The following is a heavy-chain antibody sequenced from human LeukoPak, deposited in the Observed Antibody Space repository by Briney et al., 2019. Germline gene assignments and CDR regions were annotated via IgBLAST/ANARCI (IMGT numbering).Heavy chain of an antibody. CDR2: INHSGST. J-gene: IGHJ5*02. CDR3: ARDRPPYYGSGSYTRMYNWFDP. V-gene: IGHV4-34*01. D-gene: IGHD3-10*01. CDR1: GGSISSYY. Sequence: PSETLSLTCTVSGGSISSYYWSWIRQPPGKGLEWIGEINHSGSTNYNPSLKSRVTISVDTSKNQFSLKLSSVTAADTAVYYCARDRPPYYGSGSYTRMYNWFDPWGQGTLVTVSS.